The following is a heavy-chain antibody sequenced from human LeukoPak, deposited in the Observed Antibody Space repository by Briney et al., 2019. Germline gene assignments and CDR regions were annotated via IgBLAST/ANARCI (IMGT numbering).Heavy chain of an antibody. Sequence: PPETLSLTCTVSGGSIRSGGFYWSWIRQHPGKGLEWIGYIEYSGSTFYNPSLESRLTMSVDTSKNQFSLMLSSVTAADTAVYYCTRAIRFSPDYWGQGTLVTVSS. J-gene: IGHJ4*02. CDR3: TRAIRFSPDY. CDR2: IEYSGST. V-gene: IGHV4-31*03. D-gene: IGHD3-3*01. CDR1: GGSIRSGGFY.